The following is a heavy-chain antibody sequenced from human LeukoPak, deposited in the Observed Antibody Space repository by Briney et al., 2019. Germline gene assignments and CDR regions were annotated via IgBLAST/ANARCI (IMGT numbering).Heavy chain of an antibody. J-gene: IGHJ4*02. CDR3: ARDFYWSIGS. Sequence: GGSLRLSCAASGFAFSDYYMNWIRQAPGKGLEWVSYISSSSSYTNYADSVKGRFTISRDNAKNTLYLQMNSLRAEDTAVYFCARDFYWSIGSWGQGTQVTVSS. D-gene: IGHD3-9*01. CDR2: ISSSSSYT. CDR1: GFAFSDYY. V-gene: IGHV3-11*06.